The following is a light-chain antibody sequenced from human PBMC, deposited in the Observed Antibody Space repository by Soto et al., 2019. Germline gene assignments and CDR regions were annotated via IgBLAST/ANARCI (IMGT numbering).Light chain of an antibody. CDR1: QSISSY. V-gene: IGKV1-39*01. CDR3: QESCSTVST. J-gene: IGKJ2*01. Sequence: DIQMTQSQSSLSASVGDRVTITCRASQSISSYLNWYQQKPGKAPKLLIYAASSLQSGVPSSFSGSGTRTYFALSIGSQQPEDFATCYCQESCSTVSTFGRGTKLEIK. CDR2: AAS.